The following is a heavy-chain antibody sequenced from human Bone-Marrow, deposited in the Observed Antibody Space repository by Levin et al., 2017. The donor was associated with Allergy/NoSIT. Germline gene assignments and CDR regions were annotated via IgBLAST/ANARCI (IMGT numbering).Heavy chain of an antibody. J-gene: IGHJ3*02. CDR1: GGSISSYY. V-gene: IGHV4-59*01. Sequence: SETLSLTCTVSGGSISSYYWSWIRQPPGKGLEWIGYIYYRGSTNYNPSLKSRVTISVDTSKNQFSLKLSAVTAADTAVYYCARDSRRDYVWGSYRSPDAFDIWGQGTMVTVSS. CDR2: IYYRGST. CDR3: ARDSRRDYVWGSYRSPDAFDI. D-gene: IGHD3-16*02.